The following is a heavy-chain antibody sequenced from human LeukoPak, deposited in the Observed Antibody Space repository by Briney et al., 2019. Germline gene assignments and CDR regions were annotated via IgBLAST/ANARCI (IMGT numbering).Heavy chain of an antibody. D-gene: IGHD6-19*01. CDR3: ARTRIAVAGTVWYFDL. V-gene: IGHV4-59*01. Sequence: SETLSLTCTVSGGSISSYHWSWIRQPPGKGLEWIGYIYYSGSTNYNPSLKSRVTISVDTSKNQFSLKLSSVTAADTAVYYCARTRIAVAGTVWYFDLWGRGTLVTVSS. CDR2: IYYSGST. J-gene: IGHJ2*01. CDR1: GGSISSYH.